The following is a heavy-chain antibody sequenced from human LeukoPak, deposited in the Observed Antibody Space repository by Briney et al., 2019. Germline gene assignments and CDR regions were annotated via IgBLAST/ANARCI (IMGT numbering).Heavy chain of an antibody. J-gene: IGHJ5*02. Sequence: SQTLSLTCALSGDSVSSNSVTWNWIRQSPSRGLEWLGRTYYRSTWYNDYAVSVRGRITVNPDTSMNQFSLHLNSVTPEDTAVYYCARRLTQYDCFDPRGQGILVTVSS. CDR1: GDSVSSNSVT. V-gene: IGHV6-1*01. CDR2: TYYRSTWYN. D-gene: IGHD2-2*01. CDR3: ARRLTQYDCFDP.